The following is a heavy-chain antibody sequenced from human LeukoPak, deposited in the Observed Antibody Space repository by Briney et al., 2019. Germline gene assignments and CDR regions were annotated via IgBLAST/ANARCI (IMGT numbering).Heavy chain of an antibody. V-gene: IGHV3-74*01. Sequence: RGSPRVSCAGSGFSFSSHLMHRVRQAPGKGLVWVSRINSDGSTTTYADSVKGRFTISRDNANNTLYLQMNSLRAEDTAVYYCAREGDSGSYREHYCGRGTLVTVSS. D-gene: IGHD1-26*01. J-gene: IGHJ4*02. CDR2: INSDGSTT. CDR1: GFSFSSHL. CDR3: AREGDSGSYREHY.